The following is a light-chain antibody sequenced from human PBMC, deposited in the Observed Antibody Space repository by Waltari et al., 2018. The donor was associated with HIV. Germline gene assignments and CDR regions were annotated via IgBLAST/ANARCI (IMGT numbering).Light chain of an antibody. Sequence: DIQMTQSPPSLSASVGDRVIITCRTTEDINDHVNWFKLRPGGAPKLLIFDASQREAGVPFRFRGNGIMTQFNLTIYRLQPEDFATYYCQHYHDLPHNFGWGTTVDI. J-gene: IGKJ4*01. CDR2: DAS. CDR1: EDINDH. CDR3: QHYHDLPHN. V-gene: IGKV1-33*01.